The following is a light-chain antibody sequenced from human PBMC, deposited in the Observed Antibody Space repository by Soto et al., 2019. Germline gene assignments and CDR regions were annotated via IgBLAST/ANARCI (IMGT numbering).Light chain of an antibody. CDR1: QDISDW. CDR2: AAS. V-gene: IGKV1D-16*01. CDR3: QQDNTYPLT. Sequence: DIQMTQAPSSLSASVGDRVTITCRSCQDISDWLAWDQQKPEKAHNSLIYAASLLQTGVPSRFSGSGSVTDFTLTISSLQPEDSATYYLQQDNTYPLTFVGGTKVEIK. J-gene: IGKJ4*01.